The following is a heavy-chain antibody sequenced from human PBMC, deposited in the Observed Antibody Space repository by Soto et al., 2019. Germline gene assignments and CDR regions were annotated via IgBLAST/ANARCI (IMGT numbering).Heavy chain of an antibody. D-gene: IGHD6-13*01. Sequence: EVQLLESGGGLVQPGGSLRLSCAASGFTFSSYAMSWVRQAPGKGLEWVSVSSGSGDSTYYADSVRGRFTISRDNSKNTLYLQMNSLRAEDTAVYYCAKDSDGAAAGPTKFYGMDVWGQGTTVTVSS. CDR2: SSGSGDST. CDR1: GFTFSSYA. CDR3: AKDSDGAAAGPTKFYGMDV. V-gene: IGHV3-23*01. J-gene: IGHJ6*02.